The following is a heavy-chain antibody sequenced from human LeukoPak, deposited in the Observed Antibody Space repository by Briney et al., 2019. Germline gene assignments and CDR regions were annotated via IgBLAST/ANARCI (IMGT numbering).Heavy chain of an antibody. J-gene: IGHJ4*02. CDR3: ARIPPTVTGLDY. CDR1: GFTFSTFW. D-gene: IGHD4-11*01. Sequence: GGSLRLSCAASGFTFSTFWMNWVRQAPGKGLEWVANINQDGSVKYYVDSVKGRFTISRDNAKNSLYLQMNSLRAEDTAVYYCARIPPTVTGLDYWGQGTLVTVSS. V-gene: IGHV3-7*03. CDR2: INQDGSVK.